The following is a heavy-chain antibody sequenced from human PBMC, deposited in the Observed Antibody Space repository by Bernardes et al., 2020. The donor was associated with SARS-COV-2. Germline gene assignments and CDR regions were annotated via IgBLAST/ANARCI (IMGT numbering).Heavy chain of an antibody. Sequence: SEPLYPTYAVYGGSFCGYYWSWTREPPGKALEWIGETFHSASTNYNPSLKSRVTISVDTSKNQFSLKLSSVNAADTAVYYGSKGSYSSSWYGPHWYFVLWGRGTLGTVYS. CDR2: TFHSAST. CDR1: GGSFCGYY. CDR3: SKGSYSSSWYGPHWYFVL. V-gene: IGHV4-34*12. J-gene: IGHJ2*01. D-gene: IGHD6-13*01.